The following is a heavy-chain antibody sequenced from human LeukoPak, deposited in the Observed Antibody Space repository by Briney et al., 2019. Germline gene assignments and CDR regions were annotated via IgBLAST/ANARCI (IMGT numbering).Heavy chain of an antibody. CDR3: ARGLPDYYDSSGYDY. Sequence: SQTLSLTCTVSGGSISSGDYYWSWIRQPPGKGLEWIVYIYYSGSTYYNPSLKSRVTISVDTSKNQFSLKLSSVTAADTAVYYCARGLPDYYDSSGYDYWGQGTLVTVSS. D-gene: IGHD3-22*01. V-gene: IGHV4-30-4*08. J-gene: IGHJ4*02. CDR1: GGSISSGDYY. CDR2: IYYSGST.